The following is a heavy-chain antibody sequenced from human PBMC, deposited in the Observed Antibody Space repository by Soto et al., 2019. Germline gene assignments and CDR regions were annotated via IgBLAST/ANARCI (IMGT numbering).Heavy chain of an antibody. J-gene: IGHJ3*02. CDR2: IYYSGST. Sequence: PSETLSLTCTVSGGSTSSYYWGWIRQPPGKGLEWIGYIYYSGSTNYNPSLKSRVTISVDTSKNQFSLKLSSVTAADTAVYYCARGLWFGETEPDAFDIWGQGTMVTVSS. V-gene: IGHV4-59*01. CDR3: ARGLWFGETEPDAFDI. CDR1: GGSTSSYY. D-gene: IGHD3-10*01.